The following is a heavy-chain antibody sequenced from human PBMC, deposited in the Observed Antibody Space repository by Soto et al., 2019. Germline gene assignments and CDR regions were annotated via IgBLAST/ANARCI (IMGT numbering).Heavy chain of an antibody. D-gene: IGHD3-9*01. J-gene: IGHJ4*02. CDR1: GGSFSSYA. CDR2: IIPIFATA. Sequence: QGQLLQSGAEVRKPGSSVKVSCKASGGSFSSYAITWVRQAPGHGLEWMGRIIPIFATANYAQKFQGRVTITADESTSTAYIELRSLISEDTAGHCGAREALQYFEWSHATGYYVDDWGQGTMVSVSS. CDR3: AREALQYFEWSHATGYYVDD. V-gene: IGHV1-69*01.